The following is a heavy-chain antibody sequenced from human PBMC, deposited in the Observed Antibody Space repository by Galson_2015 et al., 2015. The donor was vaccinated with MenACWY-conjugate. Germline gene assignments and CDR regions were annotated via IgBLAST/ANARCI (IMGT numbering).Heavy chain of an antibody. Sequence: ETLSLTCIVSGGSISSYYWNWIRQPPGKRLEWIGYIYSSGTTSGTVNYNPSFKSRVTISVDTSKNQFSLKLSSVTAADTAVYYCARGEHDFWSGYHFDNWGQGTLVTVSS. V-gene: IGHV4-59*01. CDR3: ARGEHDFWSGYHFDN. CDR2: IYSSGTTSGTV. J-gene: IGHJ4*02. D-gene: IGHD3-3*01. CDR1: GGSISSYY.